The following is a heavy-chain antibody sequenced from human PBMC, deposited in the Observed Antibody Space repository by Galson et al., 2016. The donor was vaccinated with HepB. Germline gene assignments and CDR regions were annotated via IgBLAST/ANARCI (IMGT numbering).Heavy chain of an antibody. CDR3: VQGSTAPAV. V-gene: IGHV3-30*18. Sequence: SLRLSCAASGFTFNKYGMHWVHQAPGKGLEWVAADSVHGGRKWYADSVKGRFTISRDNPNNMLFLQMNSLRADDTAIYYRVQGSTAPAVWGKGTTVTVSS. CDR1: GFTFNKYG. J-gene: IGHJ6*04. D-gene: IGHD1-26*01. CDR2: DSVHGGRK.